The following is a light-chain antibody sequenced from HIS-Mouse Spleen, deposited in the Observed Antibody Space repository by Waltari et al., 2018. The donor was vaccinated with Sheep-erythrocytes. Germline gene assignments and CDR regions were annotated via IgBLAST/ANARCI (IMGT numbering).Light chain of an antibody. J-gene: IGLJ2*01. Sequence: QSALTQPASVSGSPGQSITISCTGTSSYVGGYNYFSWYQQHPGKAPKLMIYEVSNRPSGVSNRFSGSKSGNTASLTISGLQAEDEADYYCSSYTSSSTPVVFGGGTKLTVL. CDR2: EVS. V-gene: IGLV2-14*01. CDR3: SSYTSSSTPVV. CDR1: SSYVGGYNY.